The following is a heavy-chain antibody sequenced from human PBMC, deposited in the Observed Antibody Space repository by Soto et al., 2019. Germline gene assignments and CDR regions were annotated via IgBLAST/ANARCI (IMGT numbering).Heavy chain of an antibody. CDR1: GYTFTGYY. Sequence: ASVKVSCKASGYTFTGYYMHWVRQAPGQGLEWMGWISPNSGGTNYAQKFQGRVTMTRDTSISTAYMELSRLRSDDTAVYYCARRALRGYSSMNWFDPWGQGTLVTVS. J-gene: IGHJ5*02. D-gene: IGHD5-18*01. CDR3: ARRALRGYSSMNWFDP. V-gene: IGHV1-2*02. CDR2: ISPNSGGT.